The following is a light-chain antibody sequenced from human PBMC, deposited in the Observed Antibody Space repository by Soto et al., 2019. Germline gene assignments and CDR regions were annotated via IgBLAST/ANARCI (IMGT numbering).Light chain of an antibody. CDR3: SSSTPTRGLV. CDR2: DVS. J-gene: IGLJ1*01. Sequence: QSVLTQPASVSGSLGQSISISCTEDSSDLTYNSVSWYQHHPHKAPKLIIYDVSYRPSGVSTRFSGSQSAGSASLTISVLQAEDEADSYCSSSTPTRGLVFGSGTKVTV. CDR1: SSDLTYNS. V-gene: IGLV2-14*01.